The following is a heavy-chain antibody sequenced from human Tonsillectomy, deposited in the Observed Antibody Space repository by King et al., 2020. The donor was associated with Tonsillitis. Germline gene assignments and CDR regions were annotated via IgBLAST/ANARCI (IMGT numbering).Heavy chain of an antibody. CDR2: ISYDGSNK. J-gene: IGHJ6*02. D-gene: IGHD2-15*01. CDR1: GFTFSSYG. CDR3: AKDEYCSGGSCRLVRGMNYYYYGMDV. V-gene: IGHV3-30*18. Sequence: VQLVESGGGVVQPGRSLRLSCAASGFTFSSYGMHWVRQAPGKGLEWVAVISYDGSNKYYADSVKGRFTISRDNSKNTLYLQMNSLRAEDTAVYYFAKDEYCSGGSCRLVRGMNYYYYGMDVWGQGTTVTVSS.